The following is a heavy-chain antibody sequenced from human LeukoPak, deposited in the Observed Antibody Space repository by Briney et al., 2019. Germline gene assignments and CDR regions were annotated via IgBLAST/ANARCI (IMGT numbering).Heavy chain of an antibody. J-gene: IGHJ2*01. Sequence: PGRSLSLSCAASGFTFSRHGMHWVRQAQGKGPEWVAVIWYDGSQKYYGDSVKGRFTISRDNSKNTLYLQMNSLRAEDTAVYYCARDSPTDWFFDLWGRGTLVTVSS. CDR3: ARDSPTDWFFDL. CDR2: IWYDGSQK. D-gene: IGHD4-17*01. V-gene: IGHV3-33*08. CDR1: GFTFSRHG.